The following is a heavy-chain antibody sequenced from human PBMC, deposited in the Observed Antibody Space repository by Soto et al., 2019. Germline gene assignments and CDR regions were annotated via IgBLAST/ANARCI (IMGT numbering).Heavy chain of an antibody. D-gene: IGHD2-8*01. CDR1: GITVTSSY. J-gene: IGHJ5*02. CDR2: LYTSGDT. V-gene: IGHV3-66*01. Sequence: KLVESGGGVVQPGGSLRLSCAASGITVTSSYMTWVRQAPGKGLEWVSTLYTSGDTYYADSVKGRFTLSRDSSKNTLFLQVSSLRVDDSGVYFCARAVLPWQKVDWFDLWGQGTQVFVSS. CDR3: ARAVLPWQKVDWFDL.